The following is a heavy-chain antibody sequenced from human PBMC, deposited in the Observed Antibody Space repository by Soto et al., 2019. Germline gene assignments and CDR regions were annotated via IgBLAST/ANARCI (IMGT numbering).Heavy chain of an antibody. D-gene: IGHD3-10*01. CDR3: APGSGRGFFDY. CDR1: GGTFSSYT. V-gene: IGHV1-69*02. J-gene: IGHJ4*02. CDR2: ILPILGIA. Sequence: QVQLVQSGAEVKKPGSSVKVSCKASGGTFSSYTISWVRQAPGQGLEWMGRILPILGIANYAQKFQGRVTVTADQSTSTAYMELSSLTSEDTAVYYCAPGSGRGFFDYWGQGTLVTASS.